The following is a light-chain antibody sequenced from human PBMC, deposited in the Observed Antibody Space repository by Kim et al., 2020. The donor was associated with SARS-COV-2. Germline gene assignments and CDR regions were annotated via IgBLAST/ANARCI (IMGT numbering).Light chain of an antibody. CDR3: QQRSNWPVT. J-gene: IGKJ5*01. V-gene: IGKV3-11*01. CDR2: DTS. Sequence: ETVLTQSPATLSLYPGERATLSCRASQSVSSYLAWYQQKPGRAPRLLIYDTSNRATGIPARFSGSGSGTDFSLTISSLEPEDFAVYYCQQRSNWPVTFGPGTRLEIK. CDR1: QSVSSY.